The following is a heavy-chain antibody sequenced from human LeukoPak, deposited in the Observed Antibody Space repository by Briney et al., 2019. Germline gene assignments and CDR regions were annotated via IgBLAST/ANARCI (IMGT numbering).Heavy chain of an antibody. V-gene: IGHV1-2*02. CDR2: INPNSGGT. CDR1: GYTFTGYY. CDR3: AALIVVVPAAIDYYYYYMDV. Sequence: GASVKVSCKASGYTFTGYYMHWVRQAPGQGLEWMGWINPNSGGTNYAQKFQGRVTMTRDTSISTAYMELSRLRSDDTAVYYCAALIVVVPAAIDYYYYYMDVWGKGTTVTVSS. D-gene: IGHD2-2*01. J-gene: IGHJ6*03.